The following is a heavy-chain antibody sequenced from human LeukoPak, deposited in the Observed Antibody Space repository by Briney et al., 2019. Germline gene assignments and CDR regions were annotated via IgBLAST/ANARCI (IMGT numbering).Heavy chain of an antibody. CDR2: IYHSGST. V-gene: IGHV4-30-2*01. CDR3: ARSLRFSTYDY. CDR1: GGSISSGGYS. J-gene: IGHJ4*02. Sequence: SGTLSLTCAVSGGSISSGGYSWSWIRQPPGKGLEWIGYIYHSGSTYYNPSLKSRVTISVDRSKNQFSLKLSSVTAADTAVYYCARSLRFSTYDYWGQGTLVTVSS. D-gene: IGHD3-3*01.